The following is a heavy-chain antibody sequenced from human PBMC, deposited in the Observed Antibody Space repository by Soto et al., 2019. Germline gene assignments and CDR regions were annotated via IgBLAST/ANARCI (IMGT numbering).Heavy chain of an antibody. V-gene: IGHV3-72*01. J-gene: IGHJ4*02. CDR1: GFTFSDHY. D-gene: IGHD1-26*01. Sequence: EVQLVESGGGLVQPGGSLRLSCAASGFTFSDHYMDWVRQAPGKGLEWVGRSRNKANSYSTEYAASVKGRFTISRDESKNSLYLQMNSLKTEDTDLYYCARFSGSYTRGLDYWGQGTLVTVSS. CDR3: ARFSGSYTRGLDY. CDR2: SRNKANSYST.